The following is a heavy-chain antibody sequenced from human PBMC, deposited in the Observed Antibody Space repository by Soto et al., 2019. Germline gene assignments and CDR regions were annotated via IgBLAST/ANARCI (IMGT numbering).Heavy chain of an antibody. V-gene: IGHV4-39*07. CDR2: IYYSGST. D-gene: IGHD2-15*01. CDR1: GGSISSSSYY. J-gene: IGHJ6*02. Sequence: SETLSLTCTVSGGSISSSSYYWGWIRQPPGKGLEWIGSIYYSGSTYYNPSLKSRVTISVDTSKNQFSLKLSSVTAADTAVYYCASGRAYYYYYYGMDVWGQGTTVTVSS. CDR3: ASGRAYYYYYYGMDV.